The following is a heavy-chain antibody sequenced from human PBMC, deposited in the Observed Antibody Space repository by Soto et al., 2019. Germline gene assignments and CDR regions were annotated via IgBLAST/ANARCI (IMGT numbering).Heavy chain of an antibody. Sequence: PGESLKISCKGSGYSFTSYWISWVRQMPGKGLEWMGRIDPSDSYTNYSPSFQGHVTISADKSISTAYLQWCSLKASDTTMSYRARRSTAVGGSYYYYGMDIWGQETSVTVSS. CDR2: IDPSDSYT. J-gene: IGHJ6*02. V-gene: IGHV5-10-1*01. CDR3: ARRSTAVGGSYYYYGMDI. CDR1: GYSFTSYW. D-gene: IGHD6-19*01.